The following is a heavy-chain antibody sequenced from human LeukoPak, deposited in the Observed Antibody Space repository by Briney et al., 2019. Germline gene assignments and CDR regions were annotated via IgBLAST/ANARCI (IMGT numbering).Heavy chain of an antibody. J-gene: IGHJ6*01. V-gene: IGHV3-21*01. Sequence: GGSLRLSCAASDFTFSRYSMNGFRQAPGGALEWVSSISSGGHNIFYADPVKGRFTISRDNAKNSLYLQMNSLRVEDTAVYYCARHGDGFYHGMDVWGQGTTVTVSS. CDR1: DFTFSRYS. CDR2: ISSGGHNI. CDR3: ARHGDGFYHGMDV. D-gene: IGHD4-17*01.